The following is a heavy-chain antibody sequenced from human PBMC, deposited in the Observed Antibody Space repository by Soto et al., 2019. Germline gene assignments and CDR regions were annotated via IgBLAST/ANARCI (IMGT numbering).Heavy chain of an antibody. CDR1: GYTFATYG. D-gene: IGHD4-17*01. Sequence: ASVKVSCKASGYTFATYGSTWVRQAPGQGLEWMGWISAYSGNTNYAQKLQGRVTMTTDTSTSTAYMELRSLRSDDTAVYYCARTVTTNDWYFDLWGRGTLVTVSS. V-gene: IGHV1-18*01. CDR3: ARTVTTNDWYFDL. J-gene: IGHJ2*01. CDR2: ISAYSGNT.